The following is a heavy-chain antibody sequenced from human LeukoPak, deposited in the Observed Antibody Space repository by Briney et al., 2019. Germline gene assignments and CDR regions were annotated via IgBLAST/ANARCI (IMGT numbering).Heavy chain of an antibody. D-gene: IGHD3-10*01. CDR3: ARSRFGEYRYYFDY. CDR1: GYTFTSYG. J-gene: IGHJ4*02. Sequence: ASVKVSCKASGYTFTSYGISWVRQAPGQGLEWMGWISAYNGNTNYAQELQGRVTMTTDTSTSTAYMELRSLRSDDTAVYYCARSRFGEYRYYFDYWGQGTLVTVSS. V-gene: IGHV1-18*01. CDR2: ISAYNGNT.